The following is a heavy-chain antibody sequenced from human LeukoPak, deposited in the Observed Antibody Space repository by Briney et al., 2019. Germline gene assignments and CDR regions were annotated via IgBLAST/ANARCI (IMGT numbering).Heavy chain of an antibody. V-gene: IGHV1-18*01. CDR1: GYTFTSNG. Sequence: ASVKVSCETSGYTFTSNGISWVRQAPGQGLEWMGWISGYNGNTKYVQKFQGRVTMTTDTSTSTVYMELRSLTSDDTAVYYCARDTLGEYDYWGQGSLVTVSS. J-gene: IGHJ4*02. CDR3: ARDTLGEYDY. D-gene: IGHD3-16*01. CDR2: ISGYNGNT.